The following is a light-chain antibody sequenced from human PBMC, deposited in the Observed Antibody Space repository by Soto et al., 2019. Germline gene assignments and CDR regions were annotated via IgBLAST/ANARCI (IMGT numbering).Light chain of an antibody. V-gene: IGKV3-20*01. J-gene: IGKJ1*01. CDR1: QSVNSR. CDR3: QQYGSSPRT. CDR2: GAS. Sequence: EIVLAQSPCTLPLSPVERATLACRASQSVNSRLAWYQHKPGQAPRLLISGASSRATGIPDRFSGSGSGTDFTLTISRLEPEDFAVYYCQQYGSSPRTFGQGTKVDIK.